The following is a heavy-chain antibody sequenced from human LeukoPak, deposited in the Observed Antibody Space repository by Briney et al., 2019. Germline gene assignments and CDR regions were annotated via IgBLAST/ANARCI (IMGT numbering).Heavy chain of an antibody. V-gene: IGHV3-33*01. CDR1: GFTFSSYG. J-gene: IGHJ4*02. CDR2: IWYDGSNI. CDR3: ARTRSGYSSGGFDY. Sequence: GGSLRLSCAACGFTFSSYGMLWVGHAPGRGLEWGAVIWYDGSNIYYADSVKGRFTICRDNSNNTPYLQMNSLRAEDTSVYYCARTRSGYSSGGFDYWSQGTLVTVPS. D-gene: IGHD3-22*01.